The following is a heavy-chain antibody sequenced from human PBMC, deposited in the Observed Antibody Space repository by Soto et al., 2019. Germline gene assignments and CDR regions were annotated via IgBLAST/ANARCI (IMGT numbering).Heavy chain of an antibody. CDR3: ARDEGGSSWYRLDALDI. CDR1: GFTFSDYY. V-gene: IGHV3-11*01. D-gene: IGHD6-13*01. CDR2: ISSSGNTI. Sequence: GGSLRLSCAASGFTFSDYYMSWIRQAPGKGLEWVSYISSSGNTIYYADSVKGRFTISRDNAKNSLYLQMNSLRAEDTAVYYCARDEGGSSWYRLDALDIWGQGTMVTVSS. J-gene: IGHJ3*02.